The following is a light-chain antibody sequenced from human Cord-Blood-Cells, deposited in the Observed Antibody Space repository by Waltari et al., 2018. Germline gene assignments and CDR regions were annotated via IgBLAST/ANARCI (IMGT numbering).Light chain of an antibody. CDR2: DVS. Sequence: QSALTQPPSVSGSPGQSIPIYCTGTSSDVGGYNYVSWYQQHPGKAPKLMIYDVSNRPSGVSNRFSGSKSGNTASLTISGLQAEDEADYYCSSYTSSSPYVFGTGTKVTVL. V-gene: IGLV2-14*01. CDR3: SSYTSSSPYV. J-gene: IGLJ1*01. CDR1: SSDVGGYNY.